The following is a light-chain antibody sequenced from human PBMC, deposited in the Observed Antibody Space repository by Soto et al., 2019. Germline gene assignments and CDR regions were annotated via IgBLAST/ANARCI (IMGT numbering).Light chain of an antibody. J-gene: IGLJ1*01. V-gene: IGLV1-40*01. Sequence: QSVLTQPPSMSGAPGQRVTISCTGSSSNIGAAYDVHWYQHLPGTAPKLLIYGNNNRPSGVPDRFSGSKSGTSASLAITGLQADDEADYYCRSYADSRSVHYVFGTGTKFTVL. CDR2: GNN. CDR1: SSNIGAAYD. CDR3: RSYADSRSVHYV.